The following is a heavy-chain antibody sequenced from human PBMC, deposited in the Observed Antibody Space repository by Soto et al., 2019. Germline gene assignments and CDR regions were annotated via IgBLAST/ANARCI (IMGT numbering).Heavy chain of an antibody. CDR1: GYTFTGYY. CDR3: AREGYCSGGSCSFGY. D-gene: IGHD2-15*01. CDR2: INPNSGGT. Sequence: QVQLVQSGAEVKKPGASVKVSCKASGYTFTGYYMHWVRQAPGQGLEWMGWINPNSGGTNYAQKFQGWVTMTRDTSISTAYMELSRLRSDDTAVYYCAREGYCSGGSCSFGYWGQGTLVTVSS. J-gene: IGHJ4*02. V-gene: IGHV1-2*04.